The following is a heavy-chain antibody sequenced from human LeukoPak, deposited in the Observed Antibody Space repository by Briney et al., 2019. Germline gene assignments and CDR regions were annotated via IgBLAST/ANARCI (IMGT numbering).Heavy chain of an antibody. D-gene: IGHD3-10*01. CDR1: GGSISSYY. Sequence: SETLSLTCTVSGGSISSYYWSWIRQPAGKGLEWIGRIYTSGSTNYNPSLKSRVTMSVDTSKNQFSLKLSSVTAADTAVYYCARDPSPGLLWFGEANEDAFDIWGQGTMVTVSS. J-gene: IGHJ3*02. CDR3: ARDPSPGLLWFGEANEDAFDI. CDR2: IYTSGST. V-gene: IGHV4-4*07.